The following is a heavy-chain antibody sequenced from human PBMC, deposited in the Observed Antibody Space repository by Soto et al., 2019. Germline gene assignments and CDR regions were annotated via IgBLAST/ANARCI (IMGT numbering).Heavy chain of an antibody. CDR1: GGSISSGGYY. CDR2: IYYSGST. V-gene: IGHV4-31*03. CDR3: ARDSTGYSSSWVFDY. J-gene: IGHJ4*02. Sequence: QVQLQESGPGLVKPSQTLSLTCTVSGGSISSGGYYWSWIRQHPGKGLEWIGYIYYSGSTYYNPSLKSRVTISVDTSKNQFSLKLSSVTAADTAVYYCARDSTGYSSSWVFDYWGQGTLVTVSS. D-gene: IGHD6-13*01.